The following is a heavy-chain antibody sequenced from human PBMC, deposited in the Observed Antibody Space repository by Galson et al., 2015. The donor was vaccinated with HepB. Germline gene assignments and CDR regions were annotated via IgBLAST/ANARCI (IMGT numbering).Heavy chain of an antibody. Sequence: SLRLSCAASGFTFSSYAMSWVRQAPGKGLEWVSAISGSGGSTYYADSVKGRFTISRDNSKNTLYLQMNSLRAEDTAVYYCAKDRDCTNGVCYGDDAFDIWGQGTMVTVSS. D-gene: IGHD2-8*01. CDR1: GFTFSSYA. CDR3: AKDRDCTNGVCYGDDAFDI. V-gene: IGHV3-23*01. J-gene: IGHJ3*02. CDR2: ISGSGGST.